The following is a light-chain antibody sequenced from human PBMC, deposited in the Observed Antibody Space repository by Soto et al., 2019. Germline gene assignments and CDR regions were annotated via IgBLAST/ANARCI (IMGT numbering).Light chain of an antibody. Sequence: DIVMTQSPDSLAVSLGERATINCKSSQNILYNSNKKNYLAWYQQKAGQPPKLLIYWASTRESGVPDRFSGSGSGTDFTLTISSLPAEDEAVYYCQQYYVTPLTFGGGTKVEI. CDR1: QNILYNSNKKNY. J-gene: IGKJ4*01. V-gene: IGKV4-1*01. CDR3: QQYYVTPLT. CDR2: WAS.